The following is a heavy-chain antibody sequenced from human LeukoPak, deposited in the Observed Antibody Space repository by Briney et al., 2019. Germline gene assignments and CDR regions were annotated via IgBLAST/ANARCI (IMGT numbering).Heavy chain of an antibody. V-gene: IGHV3-7*01. CDR3: ARDMATVTTSPSDY. J-gene: IGHJ4*02. Sequence: PGGSLRLSCAASGFTFSSYWMRWFRQAPGKGLEWVANIKQDGSEKYYVDSVKGRFTISRDNAKNSLYLQMNSLRAEDTAVYYCARDMATVTTSPSDYWGQGTLVTVSS. CDR2: IKQDGSEK. D-gene: IGHD4-17*01. CDR1: GFTFSSYW.